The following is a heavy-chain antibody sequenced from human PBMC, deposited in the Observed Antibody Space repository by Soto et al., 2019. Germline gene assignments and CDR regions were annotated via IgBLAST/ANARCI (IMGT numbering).Heavy chain of an antibody. D-gene: IGHD2-21*02. V-gene: IGHV2-5*02. CDR2: IYWDDDK. CDR1: GFSLSTSGVG. CDR3: AHSRCGGDCLQYYSSHYYYGMDV. Sequence: QITLKESGPTLVRPTQTLTLTCTFSGFSLSTSGVGVGWIRQPPGKALEWLALIYWDDDKRYSPSLKSRITITTDTSKNQVVLIMTNMDPVDTATYYCAHSRCGGDCLQYYSSHYYYGMDVWGQGTTVTVSS. J-gene: IGHJ6*02.